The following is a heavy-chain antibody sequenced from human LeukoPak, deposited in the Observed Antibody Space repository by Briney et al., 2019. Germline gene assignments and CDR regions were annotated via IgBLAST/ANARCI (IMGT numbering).Heavy chain of an antibody. Sequence: ASVKVSCKASGYTFNNYAMNWVRQAPGQGPEWMGWINTNKGNPTYAQGFRGRFVFSVDTSVSTAYLQISSLKAEDTAVYYCATSPGIAAPSGYYFDHWGQGTLVTVSS. D-gene: IGHD6-13*01. J-gene: IGHJ4*02. CDR1: GYTFNNYA. CDR2: INTNKGNP. V-gene: IGHV7-4-1*02. CDR3: ATSPGIAAPSGYYFDH.